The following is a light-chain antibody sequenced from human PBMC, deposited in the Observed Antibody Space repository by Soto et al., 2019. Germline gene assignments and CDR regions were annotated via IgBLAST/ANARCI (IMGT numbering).Light chain of an antibody. J-gene: IGKJ1*01. CDR2: AAS. Sequence: DIQMTQSPSSVSASVGDRVTITCRSSEDISTWLAWYQQKPGKAPKLLIYAASSLQSGVPSRFSGSGSGTDFTLTISSLQPEDFAVYYCQQLTDWPPQWTFGQGTKVDIK. V-gene: IGKV1-12*01. CDR1: EDISTW. CDR3: QQLTDWPPQWT.